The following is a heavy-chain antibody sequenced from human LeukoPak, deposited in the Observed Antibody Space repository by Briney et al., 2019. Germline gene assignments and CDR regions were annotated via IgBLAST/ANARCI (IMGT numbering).Heavy chain of an antibody. Sequence: SETLSLTCTVSGGSISSGSYYWSWIRQPDGKGLEWSGRIYTSGSTNYNPSLKSRVTISVDTSKNQFSLKLSSVTAADTAVYYCAREPWEMYGSGSYYNGDAFDIWGQGTMVTVSS. J-gene: IGHJ3*02. D-gene: IGHD3-10*01. CDR1: GGSISSGSYY. CDR3: AREPWEMYGSGSYYNGDAFDI. CDR2: IYTSGST. V-gene: IGHV4-61*02.